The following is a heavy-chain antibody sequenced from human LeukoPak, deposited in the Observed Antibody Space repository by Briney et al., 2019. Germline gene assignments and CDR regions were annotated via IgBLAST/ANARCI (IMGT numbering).Heavy chain of an antibody. Sequence: SETLSLTCSASGDSSSNYYWSWFRQPPGKGLEWIGLIYTSGSTNYNPSLKSRVTMSVDTSNSQFSLNLNSVTAADTAVYYCARGGAGYCSSTSCPIENFDYWGQGTLVTVSS. CDR1: GDSSSNYY. CDR2: IYTSGST. V-gene: IGHV4-4*09. J-gene: IGHJ4*02. CDR3: ARGGAGYCSSTSCPIENFDY. D-gene: IGHD2-2*01.